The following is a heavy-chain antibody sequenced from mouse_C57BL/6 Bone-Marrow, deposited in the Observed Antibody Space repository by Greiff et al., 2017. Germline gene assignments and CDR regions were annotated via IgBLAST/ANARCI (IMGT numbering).Heavy chain of an antibody. V-gene: IGHV1-64*01. CDR2: IHPNSGST. CDR1: GYTFTSYW. J-gene: IGHJ2*01. CDR3: ARRNYYGSSYDFDY. Sequence: QVQLQQPGAELVKPGASVKLSCKASGYTFTSYWMHWVKQRPGQGLEWIGMIHPNSGSTNYNEKFKSKATLTVDKSSSTAYMQLSSLTSEDSAVYYCARRNYYGSSYDFDYWGQGTTLTVSS. D-gene: IGHD1-1*01.